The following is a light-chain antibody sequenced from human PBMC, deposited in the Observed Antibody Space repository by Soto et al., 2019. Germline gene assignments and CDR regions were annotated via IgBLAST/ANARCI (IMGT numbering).Light chain of an antibody. Sequence: QSALTQPASVSGSLGQSITISCTGTSSDVGGFDFVSWYQQHPGKAPKLMIYEVNNRPSGVSNRCSASKSGNTASLTISGLQAEDEADYYCSSWTSSTTQVLGGGTKLTVL. J-gene: IGLJ3*02. V-gene: IGLV2-14*01. CDR2: EVN. CDR3: SSWTSSTTQV. CDR1: SSDVGGFDF.